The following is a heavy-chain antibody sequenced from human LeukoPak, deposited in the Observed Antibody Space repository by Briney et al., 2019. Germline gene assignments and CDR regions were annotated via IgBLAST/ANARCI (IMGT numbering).Heavy chain of an antibody. Sequence: PGGSLRLSCAASGFTFSSYEMNWVRQAPGKGLEWVSYTDSRGSTKYYADSVKGRFTISRDNAQNSLYLQMNSRRGQDTAVYYCAELGITMIGGVWGKGTTVTISS. V-gene: IGHV3-48*03. CDR1: GFTFSSYE. CDR3: AELGITMIGGV. D-gene: IGHD3-10*02. CDR2: TDSRGSTK. J-gene: IGHJ6*04.